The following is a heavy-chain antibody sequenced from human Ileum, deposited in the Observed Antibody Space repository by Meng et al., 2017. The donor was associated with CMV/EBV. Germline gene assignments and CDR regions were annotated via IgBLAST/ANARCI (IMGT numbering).Heavy chain of an antibody. V-gene: IGHV3-48*03. D-gene: IGHD3-10*01. Sequence: GGSLRLSCASSGFTFSSYDMNWVRQAPGKGLEGVSYISASGTTVYHAGPVKGRFTISRDNARNSLFLQMNSLRGEDTAVYYCARDGPMVRGARDYWGQGTLVTVSS. CDR2: ISASGTTV. CDR1: GFTFSSYD. J-gene: IGHJ4*02. CDR3: ARDGPMVRGARDY.